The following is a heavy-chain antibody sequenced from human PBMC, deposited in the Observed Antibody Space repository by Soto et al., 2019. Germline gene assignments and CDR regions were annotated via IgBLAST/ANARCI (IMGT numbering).Heavy chain of an antibody. Sequence: GESLKISCAASGFTFSSYAMSWVRQAPGKGLEWVSAISGSGGSTYYADSVKGRFTISRDNSKNTLYLQMNSLRAEDTAVYYCAKPGVSYAWYFDYWGQGTLVTVSS. CDR1: GFTFSSYA. D-gene: IGHD6-6*01. V-gene: IGHV3-23*01. J-gene: IGHJ4*02. CDR3: AKPGVSYAWYFDY. CDR2: ISGSGGST.